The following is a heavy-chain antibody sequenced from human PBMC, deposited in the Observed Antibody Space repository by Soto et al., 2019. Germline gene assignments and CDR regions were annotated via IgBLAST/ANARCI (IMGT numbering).Heavy chain of an antibody. CDR2: INHSGST. Sequence: QVQLQQWGAGLLKPSETLSLTCAVYGGSFSGYYWSWIRQPLGKGLEWIGEINHSGSTNYNPSLKSRVTISVDTSKNQLSLKLSSVTAADTAVYYCARVLDIVVVVNDAFDIWGQGTMVTVSS. CDR1: GGSFSGYY. CDR3: ARVLDIVVVVNDAFDI. J-gene: IGHJ3*02. D-gene: IGHD2-15*01. V-gene: IGHV4-34*01.